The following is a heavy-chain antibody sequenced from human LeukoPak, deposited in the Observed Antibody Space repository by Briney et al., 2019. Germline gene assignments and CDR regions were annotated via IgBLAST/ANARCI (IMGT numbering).Heavy chain of an antibody. D-gene: IGHD2-2*01. CDR2: INPNSGGT. V-gene: IGHV1-2*02. CDR3: ARVVLAAYNWFDP. J-gene: IGHJ5*02. Sequence: ASVKVSCKASGYTFTGYYMHWVRQAPGQGLEWMGWINPNSGGTNYAQKFQGRVTMTRDTSISTAYMELSRLRSDDTAVYYCARVVLAAYNWFDPWGQGTLVTVSS. CDR1: GYTFTGYY.